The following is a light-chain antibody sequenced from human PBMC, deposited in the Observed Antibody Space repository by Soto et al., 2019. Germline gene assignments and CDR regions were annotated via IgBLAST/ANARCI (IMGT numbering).Light chain of an antibody. CDR3: CSYAGSYTYV. V-gene: IGLV2-11*01. J-gene: IGLJ1*01. CDR2: DVS. CDR1: SSDVGGYNY. Sequence: QSVLTQPRSVSGSPGQSVTISCTGTSSDVGGYNYVSWYQQRPGKAPKLMIYDVSNRPSGVPDRFSGSKSGNTASLTISGLQAEDEADYYCCSYAGSYTYVFGTGTKVTVL.